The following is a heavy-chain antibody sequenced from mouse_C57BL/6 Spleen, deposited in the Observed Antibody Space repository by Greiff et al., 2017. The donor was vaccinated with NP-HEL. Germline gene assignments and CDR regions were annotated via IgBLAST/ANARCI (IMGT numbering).Heavy chain of an antibody. V-gene: IGHV5-9*01. CDR3: ARQTIYPIFAY. J-gene: IGHJ3*01. D-gene: IGHD2-1*01. CDR1: GFTFSSYT. CDR2: ISGGGGNT. Sequence: EVNVVESGGGLVKPGGSLKLSCAASGFTFSSYTMSWVRQTPEKRLEWVATISGGGGNTYYPDSVKGRFTISRDNAKNTLYLQMSSLRSEDTALYYCARQTIYPIFAYWGQGTLVTVSA.